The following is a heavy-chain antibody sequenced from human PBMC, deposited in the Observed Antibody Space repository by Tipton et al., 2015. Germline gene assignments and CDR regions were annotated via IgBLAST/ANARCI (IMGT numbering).Heavy chain of an antibody. Sequence: GSLRLSCAASGFTFSSYAMSWVRQAPGKGLEWVSGISGSGGGGGSTNYADSVKGRFTISRDNYNNTLYLQMNSLRAEDTAVYYCARRGGSFTMVRGIIRNGMDVWGQGTTVTASS. J-gene: IGHJ6*02. CDR2: ISGSGGGGGST. CDR1: GFTFSSYA. CDR3: ARRGGSFTMVRGIIRNGMDV. D-gene: IGHD3-10*01. V-gene: IGHV3-23*01.